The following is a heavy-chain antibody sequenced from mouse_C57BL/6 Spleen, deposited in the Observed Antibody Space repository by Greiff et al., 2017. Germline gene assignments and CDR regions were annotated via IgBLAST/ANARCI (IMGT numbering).Heavy chain of an antibody. D-gene: IGHD1-1*02. V-gene: IGHV1-81*01. CDR3: ARYLWSYYFDY. CDR2: IYPRSGNT. J-gene: IGHJ2*01. CDR1: GYTFTSYG. Sequence: QVQLQQSGAELARPGASVKLSCKASGYTFTSYGISWVKQRTGQGLEWIGEIYPRSGNTYYNEKFKGKATLTADKSSSTAYMEPRSLTSEDSAVYFCARYLWSYYFDYWGQGTTLTVSS.